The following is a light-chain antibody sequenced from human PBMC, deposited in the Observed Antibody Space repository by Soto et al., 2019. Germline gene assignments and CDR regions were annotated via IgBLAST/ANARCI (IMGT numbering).Light chain of an antibody. CDR1: QGIGDT. J-gene: IGKJ4*01. V-gene: IGKV3-15*01. CDR3: QRDNKRTLT. CDR2: DTS. Sequence: PPCALSVCPENVGSLFCRASQGIGDTLAWYQHKPGQTPRLLIYDTSARATGVPARFSGSRSGPEFTLTINSLQSEEFAIYYCQRDNKRTLTFGRGTKVDI.